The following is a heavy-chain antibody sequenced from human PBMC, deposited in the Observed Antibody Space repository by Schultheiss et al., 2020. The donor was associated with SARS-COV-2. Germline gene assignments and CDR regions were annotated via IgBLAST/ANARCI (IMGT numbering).Heavy chain of an antibody. CDR1: GGSISSSNW. V-gene: IGHV4-4*02. CDR3: AGTPGYDILTGYSFDY. J-gene: IGHJ4*02. Sequence: SETLSLTCAVSGGSISSSNWWSWVRQPPGKGLEWIGEIYHSGSTYYNPSLKSRVTISVDTSKNQFSLKLSSVTAADTAVYYCAGTPGYDILTGYSFDYWGQGTLVTVSS. D-gene: IGHD3-9*01. CDR2: IYHSGST.